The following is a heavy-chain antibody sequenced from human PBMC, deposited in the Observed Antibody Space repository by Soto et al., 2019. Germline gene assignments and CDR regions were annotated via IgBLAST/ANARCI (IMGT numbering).Heavy chain of an antibody. V-gene: IGHV3-48*03. D-gene: IGHD3-10*01. Sequence: EVQLVESGGGLVQPGGSLRLSCVASGFTFSSYEMNWVRQAPGKGLVCVSYISGGGGTIYYAGSVKGRFSISRDNAKHPLYRQMTSPRAEDKVVYYCAGEGWGSGSRSLDYWGQGTLVAVA. CDR1: GFTFSSYE. CDR3: AGEGWGSGSRSLDY. J-gene: IGHJ4*02. CDR2: ISGGGGTI.